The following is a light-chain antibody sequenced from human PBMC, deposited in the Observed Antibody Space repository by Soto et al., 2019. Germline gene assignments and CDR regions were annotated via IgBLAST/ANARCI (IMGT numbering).Light chain of an antibody. CDR2: KAS. J-gene: IGKJ1*01. CDR3: QQYNSYSTWT. V-gene: IGKV1-5*03. Sequence: DIQMTQSPSTLSASVGDRVTITCRASPSISSWLAWYQQKPGKAPKLLIYKASSLESGVPSRFSGSGSGTEFTLTISSLQPDDVAPYYCQQYNSYSTWTFGQGTKVEIK. CDR1: PSISSW.